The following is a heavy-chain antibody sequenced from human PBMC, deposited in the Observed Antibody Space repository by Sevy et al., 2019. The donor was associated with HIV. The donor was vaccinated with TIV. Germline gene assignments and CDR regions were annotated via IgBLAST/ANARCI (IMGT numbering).Heavy chain of an antibody. J-gene: IGHJ3*02. CDR1: GGSVSSGSYY. CDR3: ARDGGTYYDFWGGNNDAFDI. D-gene: IGHD3-3*01. Sequence: SETLSLTCTVSGGSVSSGSYYWSWIRQPPGKGLEWIGYIYYSGSTNYNPSLKSRVTISVDTSKNQFSLKLSSVTAADTAVYYCARDGGTYYDFWGGNNDAFDIWGQGTMVTVSS. CDR2: IYYSGST. V-gene: IGHV4-61*01.